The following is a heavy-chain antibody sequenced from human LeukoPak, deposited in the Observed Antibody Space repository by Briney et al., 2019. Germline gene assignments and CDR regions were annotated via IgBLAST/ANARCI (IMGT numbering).Heavy chain of an antibody. J-gene: IGHJ4*02. CDR2: IDHSGNT. CDR1: GGSISSYY. Sequence: PSETLSLTCRVSGGSISSYYWSWIRQPPGRGLEWIGEIDHSGNTKYNPSLKSRVTISVDTSKNQFSLKLRALSGADTAVYFCARQGSISAFDFWGRGTLVTVSS. D-gene: IGHD2-21*01. CDR3: ARQGSISAFDF. V-gene: IGHV4-34*01.